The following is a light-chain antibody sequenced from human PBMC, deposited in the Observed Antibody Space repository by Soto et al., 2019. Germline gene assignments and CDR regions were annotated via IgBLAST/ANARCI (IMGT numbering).Light chain of an antibody. CDR2: HVT. V-gene: IGLV2-14*03. CDR1: SSDICHYDY. CDR3: CSLTTSHTYV. Sequence: QSALAQSASVSGSPGPSITISCTVTSSDICHYDYISWYQQHPGKAPKLMIYHVTYRPSGVSNRYSGFKSGNSASLTMSGLQADDEADYYCCSLTTSHTYVLGSGTKVTVL. J-gene: IGLJ1*01.